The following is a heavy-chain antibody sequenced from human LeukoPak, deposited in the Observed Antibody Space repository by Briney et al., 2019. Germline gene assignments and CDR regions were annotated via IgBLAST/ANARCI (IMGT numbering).Heavy chain of an antibody. CDR3: ARDFLGSGWYQPFDY. Sequence: GGSLRLSCAASGFTVSSNYMSWVRQAPGKGLEWVSVIYSGGSTYYADSVKGRFTISRDNSKNTLYLQMNSLRAEDTAVYYCARDFLGSGWYQPFDYWGQGTLVTVSS. J-gene: IGHJ4*02. CDR2: IYSGGST. V-gene: IGHV3-66*01. D-gene: IGHD6-19*01. CDR1: GFTVSSNY.